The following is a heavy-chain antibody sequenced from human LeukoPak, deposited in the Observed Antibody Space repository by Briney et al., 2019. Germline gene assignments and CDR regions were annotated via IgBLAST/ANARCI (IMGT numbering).Heavy chain of an antibody. CDR2: INPNSGGT. V-gene: IGHV1-2*02. CDR3: ARDRNSGSSLDI. J-gene: IGHJ3*02. D-gene: IGHD6-6*01. Sequence: ASVKVSCKASGYTFTGYYMHWVRQAPGQGLEWMGWINPNSGGTNYAQKFQGRVTMTRDTSVSTAYMELNRLRSDDTGVYYCARDRNSGSSLDIWGQGTMLTVSS. CDR1: GYTFTGYY.